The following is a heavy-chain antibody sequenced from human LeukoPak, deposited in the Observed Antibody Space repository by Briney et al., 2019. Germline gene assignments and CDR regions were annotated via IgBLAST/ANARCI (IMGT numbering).Heavy chain of an antibody. CDR3: ARARSGYSRGPYYFNY. CDR2: IIPIFGTA. D-gene: IGHD6-19*01. V-gene: IGHV1-69*06. CDR1: GGTFSSYA. Sequence: ASVKVSCKASGGTFSSYAISWVRQAPGHGLEWMGGIIPIFGTANCAQKFQGRVTITADKSTSTAYMELSSRRSEDTAVYYCARARSGYSRGPYYFNYWGQGTLVTVSS. J-gene: IGHJ4*02.